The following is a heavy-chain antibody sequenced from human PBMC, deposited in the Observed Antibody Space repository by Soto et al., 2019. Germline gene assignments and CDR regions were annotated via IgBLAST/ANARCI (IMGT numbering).Heavy chain of an antibody. Sequence: PGGSLRLSCAASGFTFNNAWMSWVRQAPGKGLEWVGRIKSKTDGGTTDYAAPVKGRFTISRDDSKNTLYLQMNSLKTEDTAVYYCTTGFRSGWYESYFDYWGQGTLVPVSS. CDR1: GFTFNNAW. V-gene: IGHV3-15*01. CDR3: TTGFRSGWYESYFDY. D-gene: IGHD6-19*01. J-gene: IGHJ4*02. CDR2: IKSKTDGGTT.